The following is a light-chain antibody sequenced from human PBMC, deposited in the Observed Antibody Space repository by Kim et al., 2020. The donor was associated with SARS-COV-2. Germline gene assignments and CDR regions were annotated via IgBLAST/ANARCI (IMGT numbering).Light chain of an antibody. V-gene: IGLV6-57*01. Sequence: KTVTTSCTRRSGSIASNYVQWYQQRPGSSPTTVIYEDNQRPSGVPARFSGSIDSSSNSASLTISGLKTEDEADYYCQSYDSSNHWVFGGGTQLTVL. CDR3: QSYDSSNHWV. CDR2: EDN. CDR1: SGSIASNY. J-gene: IGLJ3*02.